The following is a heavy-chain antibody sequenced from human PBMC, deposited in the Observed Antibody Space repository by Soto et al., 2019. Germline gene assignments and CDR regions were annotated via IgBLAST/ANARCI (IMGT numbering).Heavy chain of an antibody. J-gene: IGHJ4*02. Sequence: QVHLVQSGAEVKKPGSSVKVSCKASGGTFSSYTISWVRQAPGQGLEWMGRIIPLLPITNYAQKFQGRLSITADKSTSTTYMELSSLTSEDTARYYFARDLSGICTGDSCQYSWGQGTLVTVSS. CDR3: ARDLSGICTGDSCQYS. V-gene: IGHV1-69*08. CDR1: GGTFSSYT. CDR2: IIPLLPIT. D-gene: IGHD2-15*01.